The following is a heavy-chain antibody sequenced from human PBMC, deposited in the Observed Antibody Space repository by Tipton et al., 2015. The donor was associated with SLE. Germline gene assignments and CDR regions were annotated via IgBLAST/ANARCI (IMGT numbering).Heavy chain of an antibody. CDR3: SRGLPGSG. J-gene: IGHJ4*02. CDR2: INHSGST. D-gene: IGHD3-10*01. V-gene: IGHV4-34*01. CDR1: GGPFSGYY. Sequence: TLSLTCAVYGGPFSGYYWSWIRQPPGKGLEWIGEINHSGSTNYNPSLKSRVTISVDTSKNQFSLKLSSVTAADTAVYYCSRGLPGSGWGQGTLVTVSS.